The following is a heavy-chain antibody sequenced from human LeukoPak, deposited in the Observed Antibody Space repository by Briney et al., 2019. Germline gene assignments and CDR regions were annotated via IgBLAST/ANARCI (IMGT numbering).Heavy chain of an antibody. D-gene: IGHD3-10*01. CDR3: ARDRGSGDAFDP. CDR1: GGSISSSSYY. CDR2: IYTGGST. J-gene: IGHJ5*02. V-gene: IGHV4-61*02. Sequence: SEALSLTCTVSGGSISSSSYYWSWIRQPAGKGLEWIGRIYTGGSTNYNPSLKSRVTISVDTSKNQFSLKLSSVTAADTAVYYCARDRGSGDAFDPWGQGTLVTVSS.